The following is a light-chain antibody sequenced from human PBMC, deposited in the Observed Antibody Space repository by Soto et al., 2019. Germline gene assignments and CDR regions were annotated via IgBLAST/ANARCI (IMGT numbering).Light chain of an antibody. CDR3: QQTHSLPLS. Sequence: IQMTHSPSSVSASVGDRFTMTCRASQGVGGWLAWYQQKPGKVPKLLIYATSSLHSGVPSRFSGSGSGTDFTLSISSLQPEDFATYYCQQTHSLPLSFGHGTKVDIK. V-gene: IGKV1-12*01. CDR2: ATS. CDR1: QGVGGW. J-gene: IGKJ3*01.